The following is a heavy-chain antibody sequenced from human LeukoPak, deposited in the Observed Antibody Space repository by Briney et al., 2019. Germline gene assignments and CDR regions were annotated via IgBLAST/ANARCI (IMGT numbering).Heavy chain of an antibody. D-gene: IGHD1-26*01. CDR2: INPNSGGT. J-gene: IGHJ3*02. Sequence: ASVTVSCKASGYTFTGYYMHWVRQAPGQGLEWMGWINPNSGGTNYAQKFQGWVTMTRDTSISTAYMELSRLRSDDTAVYYCAREGVGATTGDAFDIWGQGTMVTVSS. V-gene: IGHV1-2*04. CDR3: AREGVGATTGDAFDI. CDR1: GYTFTGYY.